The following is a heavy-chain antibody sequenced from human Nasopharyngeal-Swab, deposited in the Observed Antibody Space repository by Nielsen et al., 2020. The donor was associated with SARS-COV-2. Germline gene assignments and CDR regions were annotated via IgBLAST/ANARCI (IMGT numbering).Heavy chain of an antibody. D-gene: IGHD5-18*01. CDR1: GGSISSYY. V-gene: IGHV4-59*01. CDR2: IYYSGST. J-gene: IGHJ6*03. Sequence: GSLRLSCPVSGGSISSYYWSWIRQPPGKGLEWIGYIYYSGSTNYNPSLKSRVTISVDTSKNQFSLKLSSVTAADTAVYYCARTIGASRGYSYGSYYYMDVWGKGTTVTVSS. CDR3: ARTIGASRGYSYGSYYYMDV.